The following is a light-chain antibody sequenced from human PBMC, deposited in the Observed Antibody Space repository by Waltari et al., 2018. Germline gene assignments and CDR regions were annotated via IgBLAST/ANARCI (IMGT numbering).Light chain of an antibody. CDR1: TSTTGSTY. Sequence: QSVLTQPPSTSGTPGQRVTISCSGSTSTTGSTYVYWYQQVPGMAPKLLLYKNNQRPSGVPDGFSGSKSGTSASLAISALRSEDEADYYCAAWDDSLSAVPFGGGTKVTVL. V-gene: IGLV1-47*01. CDR2: KNN. CDR3: AAWDDSLSAVP. J-gene: IGLJ2*01.